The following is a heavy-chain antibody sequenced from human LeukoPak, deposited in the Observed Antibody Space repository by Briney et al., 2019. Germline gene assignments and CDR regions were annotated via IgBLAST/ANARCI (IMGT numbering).Heavy chain of an antibody. V-gene: IGHV4-59*01. Sequence: SETLSLTCTVSGESISGFYWTWIRQPPGKGLEWIGYIYYSGSTNYNPSLKSRVTISVDTSKNQFSLKLSSVTAADTAVYYCARQSTTATTSEYFQHWGQGTLVTVSS. CDR3: ARQSTTATTSEYFQH. CDR2: IYYSGST. D-gene: IGHD4-17*01. J-gene: IGHJ1*01. CDR1: GESISGFY.